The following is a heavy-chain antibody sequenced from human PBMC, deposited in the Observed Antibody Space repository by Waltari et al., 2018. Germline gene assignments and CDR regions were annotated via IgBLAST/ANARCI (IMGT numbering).Heavy chain of an antibody. D-gene: IGHD6-19*01. Sequence: QLQLQESGPGLGKPSETLCLTCTVSGGSISLTSYYRGWNPQPPGKGLEWIGSMYYSGRTYYNPSLKSRVTISVDTSKNQFSLTLSSVTAADTAVYYCATHSSGWNYYYYGMDVWGQGTTVTVSS. V-gene: IGHV4-39*01. CDR3: ATHSSGWNYYYYGMDV. CDR2: MYYSGRT. J-gene: IGHJ6*02. CDR1: GGSISLTSYY.